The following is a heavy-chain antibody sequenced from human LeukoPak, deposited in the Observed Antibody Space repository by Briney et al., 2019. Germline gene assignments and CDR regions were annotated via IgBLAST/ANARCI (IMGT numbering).Heavy chain of an antibody. CDR3: ARYTGTNWGYSFDY. J-gene: IGHJ4*02. CDR2: IHHSGMT. Sequence: SETLSLTCAVSGYSISSGYYWSWIRQPPGRGLEWIATIHHSGMTYYNPSLKSRVTISVDTSKNQFSLKLSSVTAAGTAVYYCARYTGTNWGYSFDYWGQGTLVTVSS. D-gene: IGHD7-27*01. V-gene: IGHV4-38-2*01. CDR1: GYSISSGYY.